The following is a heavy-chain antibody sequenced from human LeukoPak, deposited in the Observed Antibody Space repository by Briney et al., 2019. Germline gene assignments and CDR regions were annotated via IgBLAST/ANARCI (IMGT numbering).Heavy chain of an antibody. CDR1: GGSISSYY. CDR2: IYYSGST. Sequence: TLSLTCTVSGGSISSYYWSWIRQPPGKGLEWIGYIYYSGSTNYNPSLKSRVTISVDTSKNQFSLKLSSVTAADTAVYYCARAQGIIAAAGTFRGLNWFDPWGQGTLVTVSS. D-gene: IGHD6-13*01. J-gene: IGHJ5*02. V-gene: IGHV4-59*01. CDR3: ARAQGIIAAAGTFRGLNWFDP.